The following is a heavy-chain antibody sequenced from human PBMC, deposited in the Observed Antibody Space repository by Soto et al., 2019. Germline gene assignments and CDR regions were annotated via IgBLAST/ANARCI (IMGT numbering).Heavy chain of an antibody. CDR1: GFPFSTYA. J-gene: IGHJ2*01. CDR2: ISYDGSKK. CDR3: ARSPATYDYGGTSVFWYYDL. Sequence: QVQLVESGGGVVQPGRSLRLSCAASGFPFSTYAMHWVRQAPGKGLEWVAVISYDGSKKYYADSVKGRFTISRDNSKKTLSLQMICLRTEDTAVYHCARSPATYDYGGTSVFWYYDLWRRGTLLTVSS. V-gene: IGHV3-30-3*01. D-gene: IGHD3-10*01.